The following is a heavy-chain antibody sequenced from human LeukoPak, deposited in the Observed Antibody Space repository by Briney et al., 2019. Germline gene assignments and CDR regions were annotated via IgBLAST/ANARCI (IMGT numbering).Heavy chain of an antibody. CDR3: ARGGYDSSFGMDV. V-gene: IGHV4-30-2*01. J-gene: IGHJ6*04. CDR1: GGSISSGGYS. D-gene: IGHD5-12*01. Sequence: SQTLSLTCADSGGSISSGGYSWSWIRQPPGKGLEWIGYIYHSGSTYYNPSLKSRVTISVDRSKNQFSLKLSSVTAADTAVYYCARGGYDSSFGMDVWGKGTTVTVSS. CDR2: IYHSGST.